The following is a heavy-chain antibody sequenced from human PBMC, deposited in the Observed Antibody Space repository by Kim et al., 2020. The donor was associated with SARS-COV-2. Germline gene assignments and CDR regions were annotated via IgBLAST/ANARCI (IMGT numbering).Heavy chain of an antibody. J-gene: IGHJ4*02. CDR3: AKFLSAFHNYFDS. CDR1: GFTFSTYA. Sequence: GGSLRLSCTASGFTFSTYAMTWVRQAPGKGLEWVADISGSGDRAYYADSVKGRFSIYRDNSKNTLSLQMNTLRVEDTAIYHCAKFLSAFHNYFDSWGQGTLVSVSA. D-gene: IGHD3-16*01. CDR2: ISGSGDRA. V-gene: IGHV3-23*01.